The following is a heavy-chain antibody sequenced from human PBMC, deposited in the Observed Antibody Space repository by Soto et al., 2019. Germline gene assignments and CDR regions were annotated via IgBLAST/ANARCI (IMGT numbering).Heavy chain of an antibody. J-gene: IGHJ4*02. V-gene: IGHV4-59*08. Sequence: SETLSLTCTVSGGSISSYYWSWIRQPPGKGLEWIGYIYYSGSTNYNPSLKSRVTISVDTSKNQFSLKLSSVTAADTAVYYCATGFILSNYYDSCGYYFDYWGQGTLVTVS. D-gene: IGHD3-22*01. CDR1: GGSISSYY. CDR2: IYYSGST. CDR3: ATGFILSNYYDSCGYYFDY.